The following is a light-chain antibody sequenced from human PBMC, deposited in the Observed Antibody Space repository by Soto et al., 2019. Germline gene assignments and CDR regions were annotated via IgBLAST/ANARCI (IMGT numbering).Light chain of an antibody. V-gene: IGKV3-11*01. CDR1: QSVYSY. J-gene: IGKJ1*01. CDR3: QQRSNWPWT. CDR2: DAS. Sequence: EIALTQSPATLSLSPWERATLSCRASQSVYSYLAWYQQKPGQAPRLLIYDASNRATGIPARFSGSGSGTDFTVTISSLEPEDFAVYYCQQRSNWPWTFGQGTKVDI.